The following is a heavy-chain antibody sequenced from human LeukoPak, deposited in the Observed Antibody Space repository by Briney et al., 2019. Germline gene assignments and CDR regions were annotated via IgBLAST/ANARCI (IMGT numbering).Heavy chain of an antibody. D-gene: IGHD6-19*01. CDR3: ARADCSSGRFFDY. J-gene: IGHJ4*02. CDR1: GFTFSSYA. V-gene: IGHV3-23*01. Sequence: GGSLRLSCAASGFTFSSYAMSWVRQAPGKGLEWVSAISGSGGSTYYADSVKGRFTISRHNSKNTLYLQMNSLRAGDTAVYYCARADCSSGRFFDYWGQGTLVTVSS. CDR2: ISGSGGST.